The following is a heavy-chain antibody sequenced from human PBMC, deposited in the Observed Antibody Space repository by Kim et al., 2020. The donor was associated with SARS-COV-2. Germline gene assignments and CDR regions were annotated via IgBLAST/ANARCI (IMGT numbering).Heavy chain of an antibody. CDR2: IYYSGST. Sequence: SETLSLTCTVSGGSVSSGSYYWSWIRQPPGKGLEWIAYIYYSGSTSYNPSLKSRLTISVDTSKNQFSLKLSSVTAEDTAVYYCARALRPHLTVAHFDYWG. V-gene: IGHV4-61*01. D-gene: IGHD3-9*01. CDR3: ARALRPHLTVAHFDY. J-gene: IGHJ4*01. CDR1: GGSVSSGSYY.